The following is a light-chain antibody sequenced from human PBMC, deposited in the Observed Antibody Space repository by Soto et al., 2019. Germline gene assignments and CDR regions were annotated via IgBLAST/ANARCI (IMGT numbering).Light chain of an antibody. Sequence: ETVMTQSPDTLSLSPGERATISCRASQSVSDNLAWYQQRPGQGPRLLIYGASTRATGIPARFSGSGSGTEFTLTISSLQSEDFAVYYCQQYKNWPHTFGQGTKVDIK. V-gene: IGKV3-15*01. J-gene: IGKJ1*01. CDR3: QQYKNWPHT. CDR1: QSVSDN. CDR2: GAS.